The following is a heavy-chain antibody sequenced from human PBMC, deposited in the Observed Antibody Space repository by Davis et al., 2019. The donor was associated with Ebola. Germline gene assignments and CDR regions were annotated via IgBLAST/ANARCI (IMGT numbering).Heavy chain of an antibody. V-gene: IGHV3-23*01. CDR3: ARDYIVFDY. J-gene: IGHJ4*02. CDR1: GFTFSSYA. CDR2: ISGSGGST. Sequence: GESLKISCAASGFTFSSYAMSWVRQAPGKGLEWVSAISGSGGSTYYADSVKGRFTISRDNAKNSLYLQLNSLRAEDTAVYYCARDYIVFDYWGQGTLVTFSS. D-gene: IGHD5-12*01.